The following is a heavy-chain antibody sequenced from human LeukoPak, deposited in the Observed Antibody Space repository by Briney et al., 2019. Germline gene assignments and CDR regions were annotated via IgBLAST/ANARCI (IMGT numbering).Heavy chain of an antibody. CDR1: GFTFSSYA. CDR3: ARGLITIFGVVRGMDV. Sequence: GGSLRLSCAASGFTFSSYAMSWVRQAPGKGLEWVSAISGSGGGTYYADSVKGRFTISRDNSKNTLYLQMNSLRAEDTAVYYCARGLITIFGVVRGMDVWGQGTTVTVSS. CDR2: ISGSGGGT. J-gene: IGHJ6*02. D-gene: IGHD3-3*01. V-gene: IGHV3-23*01.